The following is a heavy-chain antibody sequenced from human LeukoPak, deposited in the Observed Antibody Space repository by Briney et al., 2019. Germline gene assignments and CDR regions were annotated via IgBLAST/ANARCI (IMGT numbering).Heavy chain of an antibody. CDR1: GGSISSCY. CDR2: IYTSGST. D-gene: IGHD3-3*01. V-gene: IGHV4-4*07. Sequence: PSETLSLTCTVSGGSISSCYWSWIRQPAGKGLEWIGRIYTSGSTNYNPSLKSRVTISVDTSKNQFSLKLTSVTAADTAVYFCARWADLEPYWYFDLWGRGTLVTVSS. CDR3: ARWADLEPYWYFDL. J-gene: IGHJ2*01.